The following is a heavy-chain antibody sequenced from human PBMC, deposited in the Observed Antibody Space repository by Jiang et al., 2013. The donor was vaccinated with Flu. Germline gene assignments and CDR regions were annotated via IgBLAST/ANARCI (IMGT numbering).Heavy chain of an antibody. CDR3: ASPGVTAGYFDY. V-gene: IGHV3-7*01. CDR1: GFTFSRYW. D-gene: IGHD2-21*02. CDR2: INQDGSEK. Sequence: QLLESGGGVVQPGGSLRLSCATSGFTFSRYWMSWVRQAPGKGLEWVANINQDGSEKYHADSVKGRFTVSRDNAKNSMYLQMNRLRADDTAVYYCASPGVTAGYFDYWGQGTLVTVSS. J-gene: IGHJ4*02.